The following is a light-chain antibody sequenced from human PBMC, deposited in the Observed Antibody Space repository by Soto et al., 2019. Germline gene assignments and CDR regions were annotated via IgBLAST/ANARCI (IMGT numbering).Light chain of an antibody. CDR3: QQYGSSPWT. J-gene: IGKJ1*01. V-gene: IGKV3-20*01. Sequence: IVLTQSPGTLSLSPGERATLSCRVSQSVSSSYLGWYQKKPGQAPRLLTYGASSRATGIPDRFSGSGSGTDFTLTISRLEPEDFAVYYCQQYGSSPWTFGQGTKVDIK. CDR2: GAS. CDR1: QSVSSSY.